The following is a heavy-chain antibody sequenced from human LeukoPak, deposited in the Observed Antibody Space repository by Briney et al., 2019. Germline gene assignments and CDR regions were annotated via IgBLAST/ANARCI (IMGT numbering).Heavy chain of an antibody. CDR1: GGTFSIYA. CDR3: ARDRVRTAIPSYFDY. CDR2: IIPIFGTA. Sequence: EASVKVSCKASGGTFSIYAISWVRQAPGQGLEWMGRIIPIFGTANYAQKFQGRVTITTDDSTSTAYMELNSLRSEDTAVYYCARDRVRTAIPSYFDYWGEGTLVTVSS. J-gene: IGHJ4*02. D-gene: IGHD2-21*02. V-gene: IGHV1-69*05.